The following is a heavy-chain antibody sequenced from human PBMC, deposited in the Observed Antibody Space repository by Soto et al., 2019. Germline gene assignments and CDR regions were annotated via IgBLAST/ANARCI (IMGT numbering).Heavy chain of an antibody. CDR3: ARINNSWTDC. D-gene: IGHD6-13*01. V-gene: IGHV3-23*01. Sequence: GGSLRLSCAPSEFTFSNYAMSWVRQAPGKGLEWVSAINYNGGSTYYADSVKGRFTISRDNSEYTLYLQMNSLRAEDTAVYYCARINNSWTDCWGQGTLVTVSS. CDR1: EFTFSNYA. J-gene: IGHJ4*02. CDR2: INYNGGST.